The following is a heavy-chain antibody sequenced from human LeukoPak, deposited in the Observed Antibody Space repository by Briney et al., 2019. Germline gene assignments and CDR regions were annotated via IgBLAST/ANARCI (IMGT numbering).Heavy chain of an antibody. Sequence: KPGASVKVSCKASGYTFTNYYIHWVRQAPGQGLEWMGIINPSGGSTTYAQKFQGRVTMTRDMSTSTDYMELGSLRSEDTAVYYCARDNSVEDTAWWFDPWGQGTLVTVSS. D-gene: IGHD4-23*01. CDR2: INPSGGST. J-gene: IGHJ5*02. CDR1: GYTFTNYY. CDR3: ARDNSVEDTAWWFDP. V-gene: IGHV1-46*01.